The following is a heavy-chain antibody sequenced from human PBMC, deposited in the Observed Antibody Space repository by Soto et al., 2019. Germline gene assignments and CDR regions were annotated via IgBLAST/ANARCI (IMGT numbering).Heavy chain of an antibody. CDR1: GYKFITFV. Sequence: ELLKISYKASGYKFITFVRNLVRQTPGKGLEWLGRIDPTDSFTNYSPPFEGHVTISVDRSISTAYLQWNSLQASDTAIYYCARPASGGSRDAFDVWGQGTTVTVSS. CDR3: ARPASGGSRDAFDV. D-gene: IGHD2-15*01. V-gene: IGHV5-10-1*01. J-gene: IGHJ3*01. CDR2: IDPTDSFT.